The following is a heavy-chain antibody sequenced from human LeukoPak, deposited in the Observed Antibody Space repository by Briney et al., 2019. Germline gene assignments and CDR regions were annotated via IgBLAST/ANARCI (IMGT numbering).Heavy chain of an antibody. Sequence: GGSLRLSCAASGFTFSSYGMHWVRQAPGKGLEWVAVMSYDGSDNYYADSVKGRFTISRDNSRTTVYLQMNSLRAEDTAVYYCARGSRWLQLGPFDYWGQGTLVTVSS. V-gene: IGHV3-30*06. CDR2: MSYDGSDN. J-gene: IGHJ4*02. CDR3: ARGSRWLQLGPFDY. D-gene: IGHD5-24*01. CDR1: GFTFSSYG.